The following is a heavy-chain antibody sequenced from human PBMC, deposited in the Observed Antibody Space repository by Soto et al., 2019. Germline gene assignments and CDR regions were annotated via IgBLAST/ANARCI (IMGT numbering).Heavy chain of an antibody. CDR2: IYYLGNT. D-gene: IGHD4-17*01. CDR3: ATHPPYGPLDH. CDR1: GGSISSSSSY. J-gene: IGHJ4*02. Sequence: SETLSLTCTVSGGSISSSSSYWGWIRQPPGKGLEWIGSIYYLGNTYYNPSLKSRVTISVDTSKNQFSLRLTSVTAADTAVYCCATHPPYGPLDHWGQGTLVTVS. V-gene: IGHV4-39*01.